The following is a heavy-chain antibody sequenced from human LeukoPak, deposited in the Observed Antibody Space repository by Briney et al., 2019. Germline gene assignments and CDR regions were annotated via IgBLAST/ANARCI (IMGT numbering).Heavy chain of an antibody. J-gene: IGHJ6*04. D-gene: IGHD1-26*01. V-gene: IGHV1-18*01. CDR2: ISAYNGNT. CDR1: GYTFTSYG. CDR3: ARNQYSGSYSPRDGMDV. Sequence: GASAKVSCKASGYTFTSYGISWVRQAPGQGLEWMGWISAYNGNTNYAQKLQGRVTMTTDTSTSTAYMELRSLRSDDTAVYYCARNQYSGSYSPRDGMDVWGKGTTVTVSS.